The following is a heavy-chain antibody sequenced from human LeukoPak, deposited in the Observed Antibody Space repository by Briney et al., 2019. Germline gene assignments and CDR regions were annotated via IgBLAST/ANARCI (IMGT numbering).Heavy chain of an antibody. CDR1: GYTFTGYY. CDR3: ARARGFGELFPSYYYMDV. D-gene: IGHD3-10*01. J-gene: IGHJ6*03. CDR2: INPNSGGT. Sequence: ASVKVSCKASGYTFTGYYMHWVRQAPGQGLEWMGWINPNSGGTNYAQQFQGRVTMTRDTSISTAYMELSSLRSDDTAVFYCARARGFGELFPSYYYMDVWGKGTTVTVSS. V-gene: IGHV1-2*02.